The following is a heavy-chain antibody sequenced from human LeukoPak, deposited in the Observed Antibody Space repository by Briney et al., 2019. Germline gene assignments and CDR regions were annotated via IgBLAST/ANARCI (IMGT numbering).Heavy chain of an antibody. Sequence: SETLSLTCAVYGGSFSGDFWSWIRQSPGKGLEWIGYIYYTGSTNHNPSLKSRVTISVDTSKNQFSLKLSSVTAADTAVYYCARVVYSGYDFRGAMDVWGKGTTVTVSS. CDR3: ARVVYSGYDFRGAMDV. CDR1: GGSFSGDF. CDR2: IYYTGST. D-gene: IGHD5-12*01. V-gene: IGHV4-59*01. J-gene: IGHJ6*03.